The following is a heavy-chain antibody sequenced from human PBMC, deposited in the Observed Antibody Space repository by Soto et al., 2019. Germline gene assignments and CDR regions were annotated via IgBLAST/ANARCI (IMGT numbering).Heavy chain of an antibody. CDR3: ARGWDSSSWYYYYYGMDV. CDR2: IIPIFGTA. Sequence: QVQLVQSGAEVKKPGSSVKVSCKASGGTFSSYAISWVRQAPGQGLEWMGGIIPIFGTANYAQKFQGRVTITADESTSTAYMELSSLRSEDTAVYYCARGWDSSSWYYYYYGMDVWGQGTTVTVSS. D-gene: IGHD6-13*01. J-gene: IGHJ6*02. CDR1: GGTFSSYA. V-gene: IGHV1-69*12.